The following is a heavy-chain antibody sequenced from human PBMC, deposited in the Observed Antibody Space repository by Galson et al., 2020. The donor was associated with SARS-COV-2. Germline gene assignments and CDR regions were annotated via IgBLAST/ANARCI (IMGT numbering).Heavy chain of an antibody. CDR1: GGTLSSYA. CDR2: IIPIFGTA. CDR3: ARYDYGDYETPGGDYYYGMDV. Sequence: SVKVSCKAPGGTLSSYAISWVRQAPGQGLEWMGGIIPIFGTANYAQKFQGRVTITADESTSTAYMELSSLRSEDTAVYYCARYDYGDYETPGGDYYYGMDVWGQGTTVTVSS. D-gene: IGHD4-17*01. V-gene: IGHV1-69*13. J-gene: IGHJ6*02.